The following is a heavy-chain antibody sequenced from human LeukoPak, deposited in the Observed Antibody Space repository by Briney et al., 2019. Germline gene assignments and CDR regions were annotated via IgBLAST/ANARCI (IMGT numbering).Heavy chain of an antibody. Sequence: SQTLSLTCTVSGGSISSGSHYWSWIRQPAGKGLEWIGRIYTSGSTNYNPSLKSRVTISVDTSKNQFSLKLSSVTAADTAVYYCASIPMYYYDTRGAFDIWGQGTMVTVSS. D-gene: IGHD3-22*01. J-gene: IGHJ3*02. CDR2: IYTSGST. CDR1: GGSISSGSHY. CDR3: ASIPMYYYDTRGAFDI. V-gene: IGHV4-61*02.